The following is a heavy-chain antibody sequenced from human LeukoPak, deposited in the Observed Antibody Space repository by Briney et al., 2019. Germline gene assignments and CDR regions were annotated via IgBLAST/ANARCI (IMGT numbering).Heavy chain of an antibody. Sequence: GGSLRLSXAASGFSFTTYEMNWVRQAPGKGLEWISYISPGSGDTIYYADSVKGRFTISRDNAKNSVYLQMKSLRGEDTAVYYCARKTFGTVYFDYWGQGNLVTVSS. CDR1: GFSFTTYE. CDR2: ISPGSGDTI. D-gene: IGHD1-1*01. J-gene: IGHJ4*02. V-gene: IGHV3-48*03. CDR3: ARKTFGTVYFDY.